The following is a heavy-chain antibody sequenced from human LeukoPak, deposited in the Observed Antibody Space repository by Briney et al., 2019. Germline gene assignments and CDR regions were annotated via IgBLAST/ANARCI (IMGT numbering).Heavy chain of an antibody. D-gene: IGHD2-2*01. CDR1: GYSISSGTYY. V-gene: IGHV4-61*02. CDR3: ARFTGYCSGTSCYPNAFDI. Sequence: SQTLSLTCTVSGYSISSGTYYWTWIRQPAGNGLEWIGRISTSGSTNYNPSLKSRVTISLDTSKNQFSLKLSSMTAADTAVFYCARFTGYCSGTSCYPNAFDIWGQGTMVTVSS. J-gene: IGHJ3*02. CDR2: ISTSGST.